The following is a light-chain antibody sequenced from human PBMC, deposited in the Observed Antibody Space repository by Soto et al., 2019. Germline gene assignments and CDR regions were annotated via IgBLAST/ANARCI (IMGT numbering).Light chain of an antibody. V-gene: IGKV3-15*01. CDR1: QSVNSK. Sequence: EIVMTQSPATLSVSPGERATLSCRASQSVNSKLVWYQQKPGQAPRLLIYGASTRATGIPARFSGSGSGTEFTLTISSLQSEDFAVYYCQQYNNWPPYTFGQGTKLEIK. CDR3: QQYNNWPPYT. J-gene: IGKJ2*01. CDR2: GAS.